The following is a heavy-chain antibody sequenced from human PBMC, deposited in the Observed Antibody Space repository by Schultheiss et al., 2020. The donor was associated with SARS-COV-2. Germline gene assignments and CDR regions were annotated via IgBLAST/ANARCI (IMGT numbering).Heavy chain of an antibody. CDR1: GGTFTGYY. CDR3: AREVTAAVNWFDP. CDR2: INPNSGGT. D-gene: IGHD6-13*01. Sequence: ASVKVSCKASGGTFTGYYMHWVRQAPGQGLEWMGWINPNSGGTNYAQKFQGWVTMTRDTSISTAYMELSRLRSDDMAVYYCAREVTAAVNWFDPWGQGTLVTVSS. J-gene: IGHJ5*02. V-gene: IGHV1-2*04.